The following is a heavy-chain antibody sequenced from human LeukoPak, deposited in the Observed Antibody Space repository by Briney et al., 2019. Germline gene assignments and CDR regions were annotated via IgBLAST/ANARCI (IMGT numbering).Heavy chain of an antibody. V-gene: IGHV1-18*01. Sequence: ASVKVSCKASGYTFTSYGISWVRQAPGQGLEWMGWISAYNGNTNYAQKLQGRVTMTTDTSTSTAYMELRSLRSDDTAVYYCAREDESGWPYYYYYYGMDVWGQGTTVTVSS. CDR2: ISAYNGNT. CDR1: GYTFTSYG. J-gene: IGHJ6*02. D-gene: IGHD6-19*01. CDR3: AREDESGWPYYYYYYGMDV.